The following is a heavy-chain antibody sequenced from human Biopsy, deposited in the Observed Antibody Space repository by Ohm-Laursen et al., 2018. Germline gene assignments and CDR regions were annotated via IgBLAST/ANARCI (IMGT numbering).Heavy chain of an antibody. J-gene: IGHJ3*01. CDR3: ASVVLGPTNDAFDL. CDR2: VFDRGTT. D-gene: IGHD3-22*01. Sequence: DTLSLTCTLSGDSITRSYWGWIRQSPGKGLEWIGHVFDRGTTNYNPSPKSRVTMSVDTSKKQLSLRLRSVTAADTAMYYCASVVLGPTNDAFDLWGQGTMVVVSS. V-gene: IGHV4-59*07. CDR1: GDSITRSY.